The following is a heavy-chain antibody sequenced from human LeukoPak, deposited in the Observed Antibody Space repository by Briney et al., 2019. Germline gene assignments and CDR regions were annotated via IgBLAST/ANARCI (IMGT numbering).Heavy chain of an antibody. CDR1: GFTFSSYA. Sequence: GGSLRLSCAGSGFTFSSYAMSWVRQAPGKGLEWVSGISGSGDNTYYADSVKGRFTVSRDNSKNTLYLQMNSLRAEDTAVYYCALHMITFGGVIAPFEYWGQGTLVTVSS. CDR2: ISGSGDNT. CDR3: ALHMITFGGVIAPFEY. V-gene: IGHV3-23*01. D-gene: IGHD3-16*02. J-gene: IGHJ4*02.